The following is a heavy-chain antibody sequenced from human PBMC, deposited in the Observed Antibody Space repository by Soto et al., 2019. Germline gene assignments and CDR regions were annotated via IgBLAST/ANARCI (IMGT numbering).Heavy chain of an antibody. Sequence: TSETLSLTGAVSGGSISSGGYSWSWMRQPPGKGLECIGYIYHSGSTYYNRSLKSRVTISVDRSKNQFSLKLSSVTAADTAVYYCARAWSWNWFDPWGQGTLVTVSS. J-gene: IGHJ5*02. CDR2: IYHSGST. D-gene: IGHD1-26*01. CDR3: ARAWSWNWFDP. V-gene: IGHV4-30-2*01. CDR1: GGSISSGGYS.